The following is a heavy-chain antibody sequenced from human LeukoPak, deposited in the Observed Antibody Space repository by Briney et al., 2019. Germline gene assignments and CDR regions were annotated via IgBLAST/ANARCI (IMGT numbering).Heavy chain of an antibody. V-gene: IGHV3-30*03. CDR1: GFTFSSYG. Sequence: GGSLRLSCAASGFTFSSYGMHWVRQAPGKGLEWVAVISHDGSNQYYADSVKGRFTISRDNSKSTLYLQMNSLRAEDTAVYYCARRPDLHWGQGTLVTVSS. CDR3: ARRPDLH. D-gene: IGHD1-14*01. J-gene: IGHJ4*02. CDR2: ISHDGSNQ.